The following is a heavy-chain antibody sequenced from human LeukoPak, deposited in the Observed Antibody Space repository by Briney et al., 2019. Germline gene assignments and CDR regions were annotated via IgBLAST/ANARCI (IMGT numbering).Heavy chain of an antibody. Sequence: GGSLRLSCAASGITFNSYTMNWVRQAPGKGLEGVSSISSSSSYIYYAASVKGRFTISRDNAKNSLYLQMNRLRAEDTAVYYCARERQLERLAFGKEGSAFDYWGQGTLVTVSS. D-gene: IGHD1-1*01. CDR1: GITFNSYT. CDR2: ISSSSSYI. J-gene: IGHJ4*02. CDR3: ARERQLERLAFGKEGSAFDY. V-gene: IGHV3-21*01.